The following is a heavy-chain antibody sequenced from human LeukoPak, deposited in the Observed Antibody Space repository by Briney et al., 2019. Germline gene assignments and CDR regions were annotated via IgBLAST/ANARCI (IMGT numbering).Heavy chain of an antibody. CDR1: GFTFSSYN. V-gene: IGHV3-30-3*01. CDR3: AVELGSPDN. J-gene: IGHJ4*02. Sequence: GGSLRLSCAASGFTFSSYNMHCVRQAPGKGLEWVAMISYDGSNKYYADSVKGRFTISRDNSKNTLYLQTNSLTAEDTAVYYCAVELGSPDNWGQGTLVTVSS. CDR2: ISYDGSNK. D-gene: IGHD3-10*01.